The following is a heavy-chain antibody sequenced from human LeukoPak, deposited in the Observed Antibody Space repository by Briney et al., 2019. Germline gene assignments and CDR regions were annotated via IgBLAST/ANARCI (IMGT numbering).Heavy chain of an antibody. V-gene: IGHV3-23*01. CDR2: ISGSGGST. Sequence: RSGGSLRLSCAASGFTFSSYAMSWVRQAPGKGLEWVSAISGSGGSTYYADSVKGRFTISRDNSKNTLYLQMNSLGDEDTAVYYCARGRATGRSGGDYWGQGTLVTVSS. CDR1: GFTFSSYA. CDR3: ARGRATGRSGGDY. J-gene: IGHJ4*02. D-gene: IGHD3-9*01.